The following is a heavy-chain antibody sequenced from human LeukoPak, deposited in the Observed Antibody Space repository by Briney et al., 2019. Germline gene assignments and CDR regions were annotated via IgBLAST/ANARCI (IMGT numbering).Heavy chain of an antibody. V-gene: IGHV3-23*01. CDR1: RFTFSPYA. D-gene: IGHD1-26*01. J-gene: IGHJ4*02. Sequence: PGGSLRLSSAAPRFTFSPYAMHWVRQGPGKGLEWVADISGSGGSTYYADSVKGRFTISRDNSKNTLYLQMNSLRAEDTAVYYCEKRCCWELLPPDYWDQGTLVAVSS. CDR3: EKRCCWELLPPDY. CDR2: ISGSGGST.